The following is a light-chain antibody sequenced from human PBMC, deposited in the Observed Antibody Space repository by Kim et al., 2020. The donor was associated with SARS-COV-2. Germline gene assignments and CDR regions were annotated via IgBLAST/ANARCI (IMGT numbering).Light chain of an antibody. CDR2: VNS. J-gene: IGLJ2*01. CDR1: SSNIGAGYD. Sequence: VTISCTGSSSNIGAGYDVHWYQHLPGTAPKLLIYVNSNRPSGVPDRFSGFKSGTSASLAITGLQAADEADYYCQSYDTSLGGSRVFGGGTKVTVL. V-gene: IGLV1-40*01. CDR3: QSYDTSLGGSRV.